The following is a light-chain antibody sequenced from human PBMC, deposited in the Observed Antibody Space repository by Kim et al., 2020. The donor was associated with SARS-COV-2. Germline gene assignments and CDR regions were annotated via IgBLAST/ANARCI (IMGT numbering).Light chain of an antibody. CDR1: SSDIGSYTY. Sequence: QSALTQPASVSGSPGQSITISCTGSSSDIGSYTYVSWYQQSPGKAPKVMIYGVSKRPSGVSDRFSGSKSGNTASLTISGLQAEDEADYYCSSYTTSSTYVFGAGTKVTVL. CDR2: GVS. J-gene: IGLJ1*01. CDR3: SSYTTSSTYV. V-gene: IGLV2-14*01.